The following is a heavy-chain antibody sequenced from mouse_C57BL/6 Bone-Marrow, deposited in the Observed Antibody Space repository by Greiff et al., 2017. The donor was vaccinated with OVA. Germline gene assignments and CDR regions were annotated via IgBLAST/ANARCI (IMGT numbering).Heavy chain of an antibody. Sequence: QVQLQQPGAELVKPGASVKMSCKASGYIVTSYWITWVKQRPGQGLEWIGDIYPGSGRTNYNEKFKSKATLTVDTSSSTAYMQLSSLTSEDSAVYYSARSGITTVEGDFAMDYWGQGTSVTVSS. CDR2: IYPGSGRT. J-gene: IGHJ4*01. V-gene: IGHV1-55*01. D-gene: IGHD1-1*01. CDR3: ARSGITTVEGDFAMDY. CDR1: GYIVTSYW.